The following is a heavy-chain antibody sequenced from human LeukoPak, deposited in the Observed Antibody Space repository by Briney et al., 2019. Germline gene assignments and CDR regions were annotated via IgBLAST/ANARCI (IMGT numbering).Heavy chain of an antibody. CDR2: IYYSGST. CDR1: GGSISSYY. Sequence: SETLSLTCTVSGGSISSYYWSWIRQPPGKGLEWIGYIYYSGSTNYNPSLKSRVTISVDTSKNLFSLKLSSVTAADTAVYYCARIGHEDYYFDYWGQGTLVTVSS. V-gene: IGHV4-59*01. J-gene: IGHJ4*02. CDR3: ARIGHEDYYFDY.